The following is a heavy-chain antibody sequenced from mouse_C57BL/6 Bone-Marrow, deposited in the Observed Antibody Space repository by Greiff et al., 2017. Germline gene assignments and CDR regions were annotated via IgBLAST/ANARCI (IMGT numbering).Heavy chain of an antibody. J-gene: IGHJ4*01. CDR3: ARGATLVATPYYARDY. Sequence: VQLQQSGPELVKPGASVKISCKASGYSFTDYNMNWVKQSNGKSLEWIGVITPNYGTTSYNQKFKGKATLTVDQSSSTDYVQLNSLTSEDSAVYYCARGATLVATPYYARDYWGQGTSVTVSS. CDR1: GYSFTDYN. CDR2: ITPNYGTT. V-gene: IGHV1-39*01. D-gene: IGHD1-1*01.